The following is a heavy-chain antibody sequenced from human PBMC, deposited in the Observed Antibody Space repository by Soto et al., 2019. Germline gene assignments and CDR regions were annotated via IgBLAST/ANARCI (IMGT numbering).Heavy chain of an antibody. CDR3: ARTDYGDNGYFDW. Sequence: QVQLVESGGGVVQPGRSLRLSCAASGFTFSNYAMHWLRQAPGKGLEWVAVMSYDGSTKYYADSVKGRFTISRDNSKNTLFLQMNSLRGEDTAVYYCARTDYGDNGYFDWWGQGTRVTVSS. D-gene: IGHD4-17*01. J-gene: IGHJ4*02. V-gene: IGHV3-30*03. CDR2: MSYDGSTK. CDR1: GFTFSNYA.